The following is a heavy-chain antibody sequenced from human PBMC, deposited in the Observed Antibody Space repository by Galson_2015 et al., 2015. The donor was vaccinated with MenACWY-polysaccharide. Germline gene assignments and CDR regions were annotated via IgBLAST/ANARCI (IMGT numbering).Heavy chain of an antibody. CDR2: IKSDASTT. CDR1: GFIFSNYW. CDR3: ANSISGVKLAY. V-gene: IGHV3-74*01. Sequence: SLRLSCAPSGFIFSNYWMHWVRQAPGEGLVWVSRIKSDASTTNNADSVKGRFTISRDNAKNTLYLEMNILRAEDTAVYYCANSISGVKLAYGGQGTLFTASS. J-gene: IGHJ4*02. D-gene: IGHD4-23*01.